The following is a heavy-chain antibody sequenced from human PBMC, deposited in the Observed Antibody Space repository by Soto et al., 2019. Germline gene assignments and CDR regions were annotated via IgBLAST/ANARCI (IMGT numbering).Heavy chain of an antibody. CDR3: ARGRDYYASSGYYYGY. CDR2: IIPIFGTA. Sequence: QVQLVQSGAEVKKPGSSVKVSCQASGGTFSSYAISWVRQAPGQGLEWMGGIIPIFGTANYAQKFQARVTITADESTSTAYMELSSLRSEDRAVYYCARGRDYYASSGYYYGYWGQGTLVTVSS. V-gene: IGHV1-69*01. J-gene: IGHJ4*02. D-gene: IGHD3-22*01. CDR1: GGTFSSYA.